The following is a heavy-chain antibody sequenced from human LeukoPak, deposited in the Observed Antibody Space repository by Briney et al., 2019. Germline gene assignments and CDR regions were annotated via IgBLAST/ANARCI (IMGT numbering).Heavy chain of an antibody. Sequence: SETLSPTCNVSGASMSNYYWVWIRQPPGKGLEWIGSIYYSGSTYYNPSLKSRVTISVDTSKNQFSLKLSSVTAADTAVYYCARQYYGSGSFDYWGQGTLVTVSS. D-gene: IGHD3-10*01. J-gene: IGHJ4*02. CDR3: ARQYYGSGSFDY. CDR1: GASMSNYY. CDR2: IYYSGST. V-gene: IGHV4-39*01.